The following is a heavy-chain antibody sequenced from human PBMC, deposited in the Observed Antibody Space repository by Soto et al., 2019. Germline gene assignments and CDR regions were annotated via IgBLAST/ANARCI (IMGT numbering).Heavy chain of an antibody. V-gene: IGHV3-23*05. CDR1: GFTFNNYA. J-gene: IGHJ5*02. CDR2: ITASGNSR. D-gene: IGHD6-25*01. CDR3: GKGLAAAGFYFEP. Sequence: GGSLRLSCVVSGFTFNNYAMGWVRQAPGKGLEWVSGITASGNSRYYADSVKDRFTVSRDNSRNTLFLQMDSLGVDDTGTYYCGKGLAAAGFYFEPWGQGTVVTVSS.